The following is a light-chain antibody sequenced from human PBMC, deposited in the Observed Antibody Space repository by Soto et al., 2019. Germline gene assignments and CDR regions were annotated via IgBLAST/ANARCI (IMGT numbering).Light chain of an antibody. CDR3: QQYNNWPPDRT. CDR1: QSVGSN. J-gene: IGKJ1*01. V-gene: IGKV3-15*01. Sequence: EIVRTQSPATLSVSPGERATLSCMASQSVGSNLAWYQQKPGQAPRLLIYGASTRDTGIPARFSGSGSGTEFTLTISSLQSEDFAIYFCQQYNNWPPDRTFGQGTKVEIK. CDR2: GAS.